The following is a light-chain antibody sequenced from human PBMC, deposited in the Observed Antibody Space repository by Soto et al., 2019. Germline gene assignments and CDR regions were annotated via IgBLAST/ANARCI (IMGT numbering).Light chain of an antibody. J-gene: IGLJ1*01. V-gene: IGLV2-14*01. CDR1: SSDVGGYNY. CDR3: SSYTSSSPYV. Sequence: QSVLTQPASVSGSPGQSITISCTGTSSDVGGYNYVSWYQQHPGKAPKLMIYEVSNRPSGVSHRFSGSKSGNKASLTISGPQAEDEADYYCSSYTSSSPYVFGSGTKVTVL. CDR2: EVS.